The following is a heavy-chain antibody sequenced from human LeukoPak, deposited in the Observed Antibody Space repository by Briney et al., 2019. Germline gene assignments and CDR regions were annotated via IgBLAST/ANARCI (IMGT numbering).Heavy chain of an antibody. Sequence: GGSLRLSCAASGFTFSNYAMHWVRQAPGKGLEWVSYISSSGSYTIYADSVKGRFTISRDNAKNSLYLQMNSLRAEDTAVYYCARLKYGSPQHWGQGTLVTVSS. CDR1: GFTFSNYA. V-gene: IGHV3-48*03. J-gene: IGHJ1*01. CDR2: ISSSGSYT. D-gene: IGHD1-26*01. CDR3: ARLKYGSPQH.